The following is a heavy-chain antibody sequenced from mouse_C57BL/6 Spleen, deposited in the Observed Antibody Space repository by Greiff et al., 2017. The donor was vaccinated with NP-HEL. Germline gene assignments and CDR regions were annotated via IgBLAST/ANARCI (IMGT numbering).Heavy chain of an antibody. CDR3: TRHPHWYFDV. V-gene: IGHV1-15*01. J-gene: IGHJ1*03. Sequence: QVQLQQSGAELVRPGASVTLSCKASGYTFTDYEMHWVKQTPVHGLEWIGAIDPETGGTAYNQKFKGKAILTADKSSSTAYMELRSLTSEDSAVYYCTRHPHWYFDVWGTGTTVTVSS. CDR2: IDPETGGT. CDR1: GYTFTDYE.